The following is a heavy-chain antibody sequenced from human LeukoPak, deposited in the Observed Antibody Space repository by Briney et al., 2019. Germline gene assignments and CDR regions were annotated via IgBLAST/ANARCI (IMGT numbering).Heavy chain of an antibody. Sequence: ASVKVSCKASGYTFTSYHKHWVRQAPGQGLEWMGIVNPSGGSTSYAQKFQGRVTMTRDTSTSTVYMELSSLRSEDTAVYYCAREIRAGITMIVVVHDAFDIWGQGTMVTVSS. CDR2: VNPSGGST. CDR3: AREIRAGITMIVVVHDAFDI. V-gene: IGHV1-46*01. CDR1: GYTFTSYH. J-gene: IGHJ3*02. D-gene: IGHD3-22*01.